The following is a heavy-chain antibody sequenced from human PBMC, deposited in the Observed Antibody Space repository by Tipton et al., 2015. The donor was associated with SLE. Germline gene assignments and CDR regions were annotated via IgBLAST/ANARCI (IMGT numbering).Heavy chain of an antibody. D-gene: IGHD1-14*01. V-gene: IGHV3-30-3*01. CDR1: GFTFSSYA. CDR3: ALRGNLPDAFDI. J-gene: IGHJ3*02. Sequence: RSLRLSCAASGFTFSSYAMHWVRQAPGKGLEWVAVISYDGSNKYYADSVKGRFTISRDNSKNTLYLQMNSLRAEDTAVYYCALRGNLPDAFDIWGQGTMVTVSS. CDR2: ISYDGSNK.